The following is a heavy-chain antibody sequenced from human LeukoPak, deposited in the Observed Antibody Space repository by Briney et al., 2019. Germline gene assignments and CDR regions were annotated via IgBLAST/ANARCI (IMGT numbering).Heavy chain of an antibody. V-gene: IGHV4-31*03. D-gene: IGHD5-12*01. J-gene: IGHJ4*02. Sequence: PSQTLSLTCTVSGGSISSGDSYWSWIRQHPGKGLEWIGYIYYSGSTYYNPSLKSRVTISVDTSKNQFSLKLSSVTAADTAVYYCARRRGYSGYGSFDYWGQGTLVTVSS. CDR2: IYYSGST. CDR3: ARRRGYSGYGSFDY. CDR1: GGSISSGDSY.